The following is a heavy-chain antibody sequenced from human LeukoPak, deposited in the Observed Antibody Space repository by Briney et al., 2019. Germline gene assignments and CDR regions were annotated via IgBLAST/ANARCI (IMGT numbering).Heavy chain of an antibody. CDR3: ARGLNRQWLAYHGHNWFDP. Sequence: SETLSLSCTVSGGSISSSSYYWSWIRQPPGKGLEWIGEINHSGSTNYNPSLKSRVTISVDTSKNQFSLKLSSVTAADTAVYYCARGLNRQWLAYHGHNWFDPWGQGTLVTVSS. V-gene: IGHV4-39*07. CDR2: INHSGST. J-gene: IGHJ5*02. CDR1: GGSISSSSYY. D-gene: IGHD6-19*01.